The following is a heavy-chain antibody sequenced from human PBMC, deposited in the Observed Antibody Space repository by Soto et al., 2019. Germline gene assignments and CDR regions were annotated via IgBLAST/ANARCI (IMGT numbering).Heavy chain of an antibody. V-gene: IGHV3-11*05. J-gene: IGHJ4*02. CDR3: ARVVHYYGSGSYYGPYFDY. CDR2: ISSSSSYT. D-gene: IGHD3-10*01. Sequence: GSLRLSCAASGFTFSDYYMSWIRQAPGKGLGWVSYISSSSSYTNYADSVKGRFTISRDNAKNSLYLQMNSLRAEDTAVYYCARVVHYYGSGSYYGPYFDYWGQGTLVTVSS. CDR1: GFTFSDYY.